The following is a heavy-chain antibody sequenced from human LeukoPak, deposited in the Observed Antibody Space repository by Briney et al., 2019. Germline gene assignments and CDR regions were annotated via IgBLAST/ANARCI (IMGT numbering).Heavy chain of an antibody. V-gene: IGHV4-4*07. CDR2: IYTSGST. J-gene: IGHJ3*02. CDR3: ARDLRPGYGSFDRNAFDI. CDR1: GGSISSYY. D-gene: IGHD6-19*01. Sequence: SETLSLTCTVSGGSISSYYWSWIRQPAGKGLEWIGRIYTSGSTNYNPSLKSRVTMSVDTSKNQFSLKLSSVTAADTAVYYCARDLRPGYGSFDRNAFDIWGQGTMVTVSS.